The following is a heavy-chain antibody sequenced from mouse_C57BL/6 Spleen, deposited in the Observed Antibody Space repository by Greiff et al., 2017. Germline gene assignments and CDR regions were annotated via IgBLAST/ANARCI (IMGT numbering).Heavy chain of an antibody. J-gene: IGHJ3*01. D-gene: IGHD2-4*01. CDR2: IYPRSGNT. V-gene: IGHV1-81*01. Sequence: VKLMESGAELARPGASVKLSCKASGYTFTSYGISWVKQRTGQGLEWIGEIYPRSGNTYYNEKFKGKATLTADKSSSTAYMELRSLTSEDSAVYFCAREGGYDYDGGFAYWGQGTLVTVSA. CDR3: AREGGYDYDGGFAY. CDR1: GYTFTSYG.